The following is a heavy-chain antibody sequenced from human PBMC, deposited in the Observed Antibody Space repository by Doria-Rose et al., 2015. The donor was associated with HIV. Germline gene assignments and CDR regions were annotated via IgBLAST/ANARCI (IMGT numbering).Heavy chain of an antibody. D-gene: IGHD6-13*01. V-gene: IGHV2-26*01. J-gene: IGHJ4*02. CDR2: IFSDDER. CDR1: GVSLSSPGMG. CDR3: ARIKSSRWYHKYYFDF. Sequence: SGPVLVKPTETLTLTCTVSGVSLSSPGMGVSWIRQPPGKALEWPANIFSDDERSYKTSLKSRLTISRGTSKIQVVLTMTDMDPVDTATYYCARIKSSRWYHKYYFDFWCQGTLVVVSA.